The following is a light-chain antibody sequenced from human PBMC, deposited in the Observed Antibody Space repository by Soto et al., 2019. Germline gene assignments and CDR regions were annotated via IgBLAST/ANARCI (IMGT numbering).Light chain of an antibody. CDR3: QQYNNWPGT. CDR2: GAS. V-gene: IGKV3D-15*01. J-gene: IGKJ1*01. CDR1: QTVSSN. Sequence: EIVMTQSPATLSVSAGERATLSCRARQTVSSNLAWYQQKPGQAPRLLIYGASTRATVIPARFSGSGSGTEFTLTINSLQSEDFAVYFCQQYNNWPGTFGQGTKVDIK.